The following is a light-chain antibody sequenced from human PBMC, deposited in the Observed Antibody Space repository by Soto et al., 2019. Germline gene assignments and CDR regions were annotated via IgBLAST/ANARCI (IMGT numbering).Light chain of an antibody. Sequence: ALAQPRPVSGSPGRSATISCSGTSSYVGGYHCVSWFQQHPGMAPKLILYVVKNRPSGVSNPFSVSKSGNTAYLVISGLQANDEADYNCSSYSTTNILVFGSGTKVTVL. J-gene: IGLJ1*01. CDR2: VVK. V-gene: IGLV2-14*03. CDR1: SSYVGGYHC. CDR3: SSYSTTNILV.